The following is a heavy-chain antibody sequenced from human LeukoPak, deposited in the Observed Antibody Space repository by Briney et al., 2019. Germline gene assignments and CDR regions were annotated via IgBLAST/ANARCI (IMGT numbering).Heavy chain of an antibody. Sequence: GESLKISCKGSGYSFTSYWIGWVRHMPGKGLEWMGIIYPGNSDNRYSPSFQGQVTISADKSISTSYLQWSSLKASDSAMYYCARRYRNNWFDPWGQGTLVTVSS. V-gene: IGHV5-51*01. CDR3: ARRYRNNWFDP. CDR2: IYPGNSDN. J-gene: IGHJ5*02. D-gene: IGHD5-12*01. CDR1: GYSFTSYW.